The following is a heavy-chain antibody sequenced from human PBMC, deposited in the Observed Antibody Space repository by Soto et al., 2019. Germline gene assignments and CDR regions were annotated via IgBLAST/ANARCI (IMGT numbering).Heavy chain of an antibody. D-gene: IGHD3-3*01. CDR2: IYWNDDK. CDR3: GHRSNAYDFWGIDY. Sequence: QITLKESGPTLVKPTQTLTLTCTFSGFSLTSTGVGVGWIRQPPGKALEWLALIYWNDDKRYSPSLRSRLTITTDTSKNQVVLTMTNMDPMDTATYYCGHRSNAYDFWGIDYWDEGILVTVSS. V-gene: IGHV2-5*01. CDR1: GFSLTSTGVG. J-gene: IGHJ4*02.